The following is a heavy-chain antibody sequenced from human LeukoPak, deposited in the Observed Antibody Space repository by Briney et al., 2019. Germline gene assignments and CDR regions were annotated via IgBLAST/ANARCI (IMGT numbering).Heavy chain of an antibody. Sequence: PSETLSLTCTVSGGSISSSNWWSWVRPPPGKGLEWIGEIYHSGSTNYNPSLKSRVTISVDKSKNQFSLKLSSVTAADTAVYYCARDGPTSHGLDYWGQGTLVTVSS. CDR1: GGSISSSNW. D-gene: IGHD2-2*01. CDR2: IYHSGST. V-gene: IGHV4-4*02. CDR3: ARDGPTSHGLDY. J-gene: IGHJ4*02.